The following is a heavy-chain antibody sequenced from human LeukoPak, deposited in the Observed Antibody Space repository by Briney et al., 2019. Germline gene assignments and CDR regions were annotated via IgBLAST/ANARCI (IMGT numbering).Heavy chain of an antibody. J-gene: IGHJ4*02. V-gene: IGHV1-18*01. CDR2: ISAYNGNT. CDR1: GXTFTSFG. D-gene: IGHD5-18*01. CDR3: TRDLGVDTTMIFFDY. Sequence: VKVSCKAXGXTFTSFGISWVRQAPGQGLEWMGWISAYNGNTNYAQKLQGRVTMTTDTSTSTAYMEIRSLRSDDTAVYYCTRDLGVDTTMIFFDYWGQGSLVTVSS.